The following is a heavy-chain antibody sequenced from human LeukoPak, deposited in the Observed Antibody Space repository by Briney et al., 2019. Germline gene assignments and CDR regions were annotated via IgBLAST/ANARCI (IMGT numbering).Heavy chain of an antibody. Sequence: GRSLRLSCAASGFTFDDYAMHWVRQAPGKGLEWVSGVSWNSNSLGYADSVKGRFTISRDNAKNSLYLQMSSLRPEDTALYYCAKGNVVVSENNWFDPWGQETLVTVSS. V-gene: IGHV3-9*01. CDR2: VSWNSNSL. CDR1: GFTFDDYA. CDR3: AKGNVVVSENNWFDP. J-gene: IGHJ5*02. D-gene: IGHD2-2*01.